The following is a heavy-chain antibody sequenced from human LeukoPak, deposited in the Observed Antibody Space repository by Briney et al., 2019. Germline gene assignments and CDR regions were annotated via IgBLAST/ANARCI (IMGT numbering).Heavy chain of an antibody. CDR1: GGTFSSYA. D-gene: IGHD3-10*01. CDR2: IIPIFGTA. V-gene: IGHV1-69*13. J-gene: IGHJ4*02. Sequence: GASVKVSCKASGGTFSSYAISWVRQAPGQGLEWMGGIIPIFGTANYAQKFQGRVTITADESTSTAYMELSSLRSEDTAVYYCARRKGAYYYGSGSSFDYWGQGTLVTVSS. CDR3: ARRKGAYYYGSGSSFDY.